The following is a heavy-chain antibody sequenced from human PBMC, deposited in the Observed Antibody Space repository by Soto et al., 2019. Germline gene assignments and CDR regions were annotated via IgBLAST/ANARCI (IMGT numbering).Heavy chain of an antibody. V-gene: IGHV1-18*01. J-gene: IGHJ4*02. Sequence: QVQLVQSGAEVKKPGASVKVSCKASGYTFTSYAISWVRQAPGQGLEWLGWISGYNGNTNYAQKLQGRVTMTTDTSTSTVYKELRSLRSDDTPVYYCARDQSLARQVPPDYWGQRTLLAVSS. CDR3: ARDQSLARQVPPDY. CDR2: ISGYNGNT. CDR1: GYTFTSYA. D-gene: IGHD2-21*01.